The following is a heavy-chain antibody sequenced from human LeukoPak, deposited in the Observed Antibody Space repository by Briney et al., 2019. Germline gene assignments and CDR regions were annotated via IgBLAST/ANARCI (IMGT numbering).Heavy chain of an antibody. J-gene: IGHJ4*02. CDR3: ARTQSQSGSYRYYFAY. CDR2: VYYIDNT. V-gene: IGHV4-61*08. Sequence: SETLSLTCTVSGASVGSAGYYWSWIRQPPGGGLEWIGYVYYIDNTNHNPSLKSRVTMSVNPSKNQFSLNLHSVTAADTAMYYCARTQSQSGSYRYYFAYWGQGTLVTVSS. CDR1: GASVGSAGYY. D-gene: IGHD1-26*01.